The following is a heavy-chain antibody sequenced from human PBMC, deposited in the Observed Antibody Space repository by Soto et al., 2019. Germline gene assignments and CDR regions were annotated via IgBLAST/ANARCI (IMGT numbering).Heavy chain of an antibody. Sequence: GGSLRLSCSASGFTFSSYAMHWVRQAPGKGLEYVSAISSNGGSTYYADSVKGRFTISRDNSKNTLYLQMSSLRAEDTAVYYCVKDYLRGYSSGWYQFDYWGQGTLVTVSS. CDR1: GFTFSSYA. J-gene: IGHJ4*02. CDR3: VKDYLRGYSSGWYQFDY. D-gene: IGHD6-19*01. CDR2: ISSNGGST. V-gene: IGHV3-64D*06.